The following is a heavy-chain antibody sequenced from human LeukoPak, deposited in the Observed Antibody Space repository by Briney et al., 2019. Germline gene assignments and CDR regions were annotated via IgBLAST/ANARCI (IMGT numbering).Heavy chain of an antibody. D-gene: IGHD3-22*01. CDR2: IYHGGTA. V-gene: IGHV4-31*03. Sequence: SETLSLTCTVSGGSINSGGYYWGWIRQHPEKGLEWIGYIYHGGTAYYNPSLQSRVTISVDTSKNQFSLNLSSVTAADTAVYYCARRPDDSGNYYQNWFDPWGQGTLVTVSS. CDR3: ARRPDDSGNYYQNWFDP. J-gene: IGHJ5*02. CDR1: GGSINSGGYY.